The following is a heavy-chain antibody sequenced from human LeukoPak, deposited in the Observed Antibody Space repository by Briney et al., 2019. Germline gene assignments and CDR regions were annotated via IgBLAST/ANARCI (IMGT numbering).Heavy chain of an antibody. CDR1: GGSISSGDYY. V-gene: IGHV4-30-4*08. Sequence: SETLSLTCTVSGGSISSGDYYWSWIRQPPGKGLEWIGYIYYSGSTYYNPSLKSRVTISVDTSKNQFSLKLSSVTTADTAVYYCARGPRGGPDAFDIWGQGTMVTVSS. CDR3: ARGPRGGPDAFDI. J-gene: IGHJ3*02. D-gene: IGHD3-10*01. CDR2: IYYSGST.